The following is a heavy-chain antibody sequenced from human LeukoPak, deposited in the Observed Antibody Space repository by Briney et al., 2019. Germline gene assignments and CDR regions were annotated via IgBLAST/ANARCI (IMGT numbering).Heavy chain of an antibody. D-gene: IGHD1-26*01. V-gene: IGHV3-23*01. CDR3: AKDLGRYRNNFFDY. J-gene: IGHJ4*02. Sequence: GGSLRLSCAASGFTFSSIAMSWVRQAPDKGLEWVSTISGSGGGTYYADSVKGRFTISRDDSKNTLYLQMNSLRADDTAVYYCAKDLGRYRNNFFDYWGQGNLVTDSS. CDR2: ISGSGGGT. CDR1: GFTFSSIA.